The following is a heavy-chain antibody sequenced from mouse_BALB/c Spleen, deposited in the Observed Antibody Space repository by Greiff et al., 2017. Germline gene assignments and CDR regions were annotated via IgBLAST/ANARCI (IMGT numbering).Heavy chain of an antibody. CDR1: GYSITSGYY. D-gene: IGHD2-4*01. Sequence: EVKVEESGPGLVKPSQSLSLTCSVTGYSITSGYYWNWIRQFPGNKLEWMGYISYSGSTSYNPSLKSRISITRDTSKNQFFLQLNSVTTEDTATYYCARVGDYDGAYWGQGTLVTVSA. V-gene: IGHV3-2*02. CDR2: ISYSGST. J-gene: IGHJ3*01. CDR3: ARVGDYDGAY.